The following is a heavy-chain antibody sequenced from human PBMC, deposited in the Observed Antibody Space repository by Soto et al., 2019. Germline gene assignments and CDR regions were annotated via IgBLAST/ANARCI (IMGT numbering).Heavy chain of an antibody. CDR1: GGSISSYY. Sequence: QVQLQESGPGLVKPSETLSLTCTVSGGSISSYYWSWIRQPPGKGLEWIGYIYYSGSTNYNPSLKSRVTISVDTSKNQFSLKLSSVTAADTAVYYCARDRRRLYYYGSGSYYNMYYYGMDVWGQGTTVTVSS. V-gene: IGHV4-59*01. J-gene: IGHJ6*02. CDR3: ARDRRRLYYYGSGSYYNMYYYGMDV. D-gene: IGHD3-10*01. CDR2: IYYSGST.